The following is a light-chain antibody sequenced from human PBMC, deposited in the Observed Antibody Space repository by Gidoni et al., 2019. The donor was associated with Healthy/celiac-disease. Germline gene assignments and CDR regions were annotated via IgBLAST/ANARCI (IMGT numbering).Light chain of an antibody. Sequence: EIVLTQSPGTLSLSPGERATLSCRASQSVSSSYLAWYQQKPGQAPRLLIYGASSRAIGIPDRFSGSGSGTDFTLTISRLEPEDFAVYYCQQYGSSPYTFXXXTKLEIK. CDR2: GAS. V-gene: IGKV3-20*01. CDR3: QQYGSSPYT. CDR1: QSVSSSY. J-gene: IGKJ2*01.